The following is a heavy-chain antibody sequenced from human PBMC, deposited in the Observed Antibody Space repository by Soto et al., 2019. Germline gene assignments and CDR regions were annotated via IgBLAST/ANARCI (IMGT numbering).Heavy chain of an antibody. V-gene: IGHV1-18*01. CDR1: GYSVMKYG. Sequence: ASVKVSCNGFGYSVMKYGINWVRQAPGQGLEWVGWISPYSGYTHSAQKFHGRLTLTTDTAASTAYMELRILRSADTALYYCAREASVLIPAAQPSRFDSWGQGTLVTVSS. D-gene: IGHD2-2*01. CDR2: ISPYSGYT. J-gene: IGHJ4*02. CDR3: AREASVLIPAAQPSRFDS.